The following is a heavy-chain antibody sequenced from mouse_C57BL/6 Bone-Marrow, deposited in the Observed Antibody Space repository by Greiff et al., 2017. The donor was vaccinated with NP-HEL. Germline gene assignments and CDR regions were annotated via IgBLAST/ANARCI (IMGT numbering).Heavy chain of an antibody. J-gene: IGHJ1*03. Sequence: EVQLQQSGPELVKPGASVKISCKASGYTFTDYYMNWVKQSHGKSLEWIGDINPNNGGTSYNQKFKGKATLTVDKSSSTAYMELRSLTSEDSAVYDFARWTYYYGRSAHVWGTETTVTVSS. CDR2: INPNNGGT. V-gene: IGHV1-26*01. CDR3: ARWTYYYGRSAHV. CDR1: GYTFTDYY. D-gene: IGHD1-1*01.